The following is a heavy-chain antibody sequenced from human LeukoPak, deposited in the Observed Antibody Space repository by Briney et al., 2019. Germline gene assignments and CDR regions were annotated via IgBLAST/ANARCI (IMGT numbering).Heavy chain of an antibody. CDR3: ARIQDMVRGVTDY. CDR1: GGTFSSYA. D-gene: IGHD3-10*01. Sequence: SVKVSCKASGGTFSSYAISWVRQAPGQGLEWMGRIIPIFGTANYAHKFQRRVTITTDESTSTAYMELSSLRSEDTAVYYCARIQDMVRGVTDYWGQGTLVTVSS. CDR2: IIPIFGTA. V-gene: IGHV1-69*05. J-gene: IGHJ4*02.